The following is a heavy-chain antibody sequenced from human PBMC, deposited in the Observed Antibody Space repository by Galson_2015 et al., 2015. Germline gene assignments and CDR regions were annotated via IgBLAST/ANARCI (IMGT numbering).Heavy chain of an antibody. D-gene: IGHD6-19*01. V-gene: IGHV3-33*01. Sequence: SLRLSCAVSGFTFSDYGMHWVRQAPGKGLEWVAAIWRDENDEKYYADSVKGRFTISRDTSKNTVYLQMNSLRAEDTAVYYCARDAFRAGSSGWRDFDFWGQGTLVTVSS. CDR1: GFTFSDYG. CDR2: IWRDENDEK. J-gene: IGHJ4*02. CDR3: ARDAFRAGSSGWRDFDF.